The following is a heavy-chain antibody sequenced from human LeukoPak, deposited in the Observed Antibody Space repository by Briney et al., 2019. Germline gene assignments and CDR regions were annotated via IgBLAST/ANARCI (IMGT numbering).Heavy chain of an antibody. CDR1: GLTFSSYA. V-gene: IGHV3-21*01. Sequence: GGSLRLSCTASGLTFSSYAMSWVRQAPGKGLEWVSSISSSSSYIYYADSVKGRFTISRDNAKNSLYLQMNSLRAEDTAVYYCARDTRNRYCSSTSCSRRSPNWFDPWGQGTLVTVSS. CDR2: ISSSSSYI. CDR3: ARDTRNRYCSSTSCSRRSPNWFDP. D-gene: IGHD2-2*01. J-gene: IGHJ5*02.